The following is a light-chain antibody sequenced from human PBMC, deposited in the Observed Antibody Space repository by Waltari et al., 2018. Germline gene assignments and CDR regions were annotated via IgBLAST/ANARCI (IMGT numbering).Light chain of an antibody. CDR3: HQYNSYSPVLP. CDR1: QSILTW. J-gene: IGKJ4*01. Sequence: DIQMTQSPSTLSASVGDRVTITCRASQSILTWLAWYQQKPGKAPKLLIYKSSTLESGVPSRFSGSGSGTEFTLTISCLQPDDFATYYCHQYNSYSPVLPFGGGTKVEIK. V-gene: IGKV1-5*03. CDR2: KSS.